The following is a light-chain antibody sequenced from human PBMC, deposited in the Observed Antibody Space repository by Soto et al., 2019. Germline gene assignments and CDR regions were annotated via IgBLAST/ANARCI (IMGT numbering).Light chain of an antibody. J-gene: IGLJ2*01. CDR2: DVS. CDR3: SSYTSSSVVV. V-gene: IGLV2-14*01. CDR1: SSDVGGYNY. Sequence: QSALTQPASVSGSPGQSITISCTGTSSDVGGYNYVSWYQQHPGKAPKPMIYDVSNRPSGVSNRFSGSKSGNTASLTISGLQAEDEDDYYCSSYTSSSVVVFGGGTKLTVL.